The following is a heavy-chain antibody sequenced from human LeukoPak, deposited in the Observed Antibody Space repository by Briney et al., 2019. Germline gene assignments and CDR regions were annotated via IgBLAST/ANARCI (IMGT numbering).Heavy chain of an antibody. CDR1: GGSISSYY. D-gene: IGHD3-22*01. Sequence: PSETLSLTCTVSGGSISSYYWSWIRQPPGKGLEWIGYIYYSGSTYYNPSLKSRVTISVDTSKNQFSLKLSSVTAADTAVYYCVTGGPLVVVIPYYFDYWGQGTLVTVSS. CDR2: IYYSGST. J-gene: IGHJ4*02. V-gene: IGHV4-59*04. CDR3: VTGGPLVVVIPYYFDY.